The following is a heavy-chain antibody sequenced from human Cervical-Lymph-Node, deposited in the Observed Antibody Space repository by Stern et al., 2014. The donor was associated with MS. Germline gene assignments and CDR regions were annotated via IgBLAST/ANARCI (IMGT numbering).Heavy chain of an antibody. CDR2: VYYSGIT. CDR1: GGSITNRDY. Sequence: QLQLQESGPGLVKPSETLSLTCSVSGGSITNRDYWGWIRQSPGKGLEWIGSVYYSGITYYRPALKSRATISIDTSKNHFSLNLTSVTATDTAVYFCARGVTAVTNYVPNWCFDLWGRGTLVTISS. V-gene: IGHV4-39*02. D-gene: IGHD4-11*01. CDR3: ARGVTAVTNYVPNWCFDL. J-gene: IGHJ2*01.